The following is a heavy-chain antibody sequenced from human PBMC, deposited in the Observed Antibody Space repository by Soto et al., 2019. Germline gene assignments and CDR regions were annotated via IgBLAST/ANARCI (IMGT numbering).Heavy chain of an antibody. Sequence: ASVKVSCKASGGTFSSYAISWVRQAPGQGLEWMGGIIPIFGTANYAQKFQGRVTITADESTSTAYMELSSLRSEDTAVYYCARESLGRGVVISFSWFDPWGQGTLVTVSS. CDR3: ARESLGRGVVISFSWFDP. J-gene: IGHJ5*02. D-gene: IGHD3-3*01. V-gene: IGHV1-69*13. CDR2: IIPIFGTA. CDR1: GGTFSSYA.